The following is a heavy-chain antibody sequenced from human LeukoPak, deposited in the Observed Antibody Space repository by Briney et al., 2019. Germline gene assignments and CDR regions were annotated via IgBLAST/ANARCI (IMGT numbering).Heavy chain of an antibody. CDR3: ARAYSSGWYNDFDP. Sequence: PSETLSLTCTVSGGSISSYYWSWIRQPPGKGLEWIGYIYYSGSTNYNPSLKSRVTISVDTSKNQFSLKLTSVTAADTAVYYCARAYSSGWYNDFDPWGQGTLVIVSS. D-gene: IGHD6-19*01. CDR1: GGSISSYY. V-gene: IGHV4-59*08. J-gene: IGHJ5*02. CDR2: IYYSGST.